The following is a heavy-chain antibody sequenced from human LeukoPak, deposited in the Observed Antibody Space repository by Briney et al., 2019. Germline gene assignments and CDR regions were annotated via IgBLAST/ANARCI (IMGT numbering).Heavy chain of an antibody. D-gene: IGHD3-22*01. CDR3: AKDRPNYYGSNGHYYKLNGDC. CDR2: ITSIGAAT. V-gene: IGHV3-23*01. J-gene: IGHJ4*02. CDR1: GVTFSSYA. Sequence: GGSLRLSCAASGVTFSSYAMSWVRQAPGKGLEWVSSITSIGAATYYADSVKGRFTISRDDSDNTLYLQMNSLRAEDTAVYYCAKDRPNYYGSNGHYYKLNGDCWGQGTLVTVSS.